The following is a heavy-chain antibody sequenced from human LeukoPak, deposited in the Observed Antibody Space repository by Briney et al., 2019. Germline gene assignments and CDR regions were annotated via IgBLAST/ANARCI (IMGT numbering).Heavy chain of an antibody. CDR3: ARVSYGNNATPFDF. J-gene: IGHJ4*02. CDR2: INPNTGGT. CDR1: GYIFTDYY. Sequence: GASVKVSCKASGYIFTDYYIHWVRQAPGQGPEWMGRINPNTGGTGYVQKFQGRVTMTRDTSLSTAFMELSGLKSDDTAVYYCARVSYGNNATPFDFWGQGTLVTVSS. D-gene: IGHD2-8*01. V-gene: IGHV1-2*06.